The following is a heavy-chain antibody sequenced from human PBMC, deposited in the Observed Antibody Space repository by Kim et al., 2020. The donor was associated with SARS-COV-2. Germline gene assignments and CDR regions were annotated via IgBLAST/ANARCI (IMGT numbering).Heavy chain of an antibody. CDR3: AREALGGLRYFDWLMDV. CDR2: IKQDGSEK. V-gene: IGHV3-7*03. D-gene: IGHD3-9*01. Sequence: GGSLRLSCAASGFTFSSYWMSWVRQAPGKGLEWVANIKQDGSEKYYVDSVKGRFTISRDNAKNSLYLQMNSLRAEDTAVYYCAREALGGLRYFDWLMDVWGQGTTVTVSS. J-gene: IGHJ6*02. CDR1: GFTFSSYW.